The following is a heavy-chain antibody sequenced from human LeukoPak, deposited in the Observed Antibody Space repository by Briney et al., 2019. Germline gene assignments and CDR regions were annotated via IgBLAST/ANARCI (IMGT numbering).Heavy chain of an antibody. D-gene: IGHD2-8*02. V-gene: IGHV3-74*01. J-gene: IGHJ4*02. CDR1: GFTFSSYA. CDR2: IISDGTVT. CDR3: ASDWSLAY. Sequence: PGGSLRLSCAASGFTFSSYAMHWVRQAPGKGLVWVSRIISDGTVTDYADSVKGRFTISRDNAKNTLYLQMNSLRAEDTAVYYCASDWSLAYWGQGALVTVSS.